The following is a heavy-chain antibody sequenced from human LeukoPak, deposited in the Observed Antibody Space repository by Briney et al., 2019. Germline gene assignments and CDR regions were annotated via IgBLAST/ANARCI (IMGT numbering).Heavy chain of an antibody. V-gene: IGHV1-18*01. Sequence: ASVKVSCKASGYTFTSYGISWVRQAPGQGLEWMGWISAYNGNTNYAQKLQGRVTMTTDTSTSTAYMELRSLRSDDTAVYYCARGGCFGYCSGGSCPDAFDIWGQGTMVTVSS. CDR2: ISAYNGNT. J-gene: IGHJ3*02. CDR3: ARGGCFGYCSGGSCPDAFDI. CDR1: GYTFTSYG. D-gene: IGHD2-15*01.